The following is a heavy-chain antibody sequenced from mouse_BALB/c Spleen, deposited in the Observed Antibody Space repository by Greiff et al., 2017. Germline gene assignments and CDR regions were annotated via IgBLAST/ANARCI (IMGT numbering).Heavy chain of an antibody. J-gene: IGHJ2*01. Sequence: VKLQQPGAELVKPGAPVKLSCKASGYTFTSYWMNWVKQRPGRGLEWIGRIDPSDSETHYNQKFKDKATLTVDKSSSTAYIQLSSLTSEDSAVYYCARGDYYGSSYFDYWGQGTTLTVSS. D-gene: IGHD1-1*01. CDR3: ARGDYYGSSYFDY. CDR1: GYTFTSYW. CDR2: IDPSDSET. V-gene: IGHV1-69*02.